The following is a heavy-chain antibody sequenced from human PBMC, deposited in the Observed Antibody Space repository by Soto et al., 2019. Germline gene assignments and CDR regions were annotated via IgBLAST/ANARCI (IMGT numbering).Heavy chain of an antibody. CDR3: AKDYQWSSAYINYFDY. Sequence: GGSLRLSCAASGFTFSNYGMHWVRQAPGKGLEWVAVISYDGNNKYYADSVKGRFTISRDNSKNTLYLQMNSLRAEDTAVYYCAKDYQWSSAYINYFDYWGQGTLVTVSS. V-gene: IGHV3-30*18. J-gene: IGHJ4*02. CDR2: ISYDGNNK. CDR1: GFTFSNYG. D-gene: IGHD3-16*01.